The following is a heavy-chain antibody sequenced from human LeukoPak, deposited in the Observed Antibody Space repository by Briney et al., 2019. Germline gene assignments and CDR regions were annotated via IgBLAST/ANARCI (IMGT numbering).Heavy chain of an antibody. Sequence: SETLSLTCTVSGDSISSYYWSWIRQPPGKGLEWIGYMYYSGSTNYNPSLKSRVTISVDTSKNQFSLKLSSVTAADTAVYYCARLFEVVDAFDIWGQGTMVTVSS. V-gene: IGHV4-59*01. CDR3: ARLFEVVDAFDI. J-gene: IGHJ3*02. D-gene: IGHD2-21*01. CDR2: MYYSGST. CDR1: GDSISSYY.